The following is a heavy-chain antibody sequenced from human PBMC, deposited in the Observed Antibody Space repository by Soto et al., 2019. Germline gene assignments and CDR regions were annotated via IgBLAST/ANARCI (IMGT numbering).Heavy chain of an antibody. J-gene: IGHJ4*02. CDR3: ARAVVTSYGVFDY. CDR1: GYTFTSYG. D-gene: IGHD3-22*01. Sequence: ASVKVSCKVSGYTFTSYGISWVRQAPGQGLEWMGWITYNGDTNYPQKLQGRVTMTADTSTSTAYMELRSLRSDDTAVYYCARAVVTSYGVFDYWGQGTLVTVSS. CDR2: ITYNGDT. V-gene: IGHV1-18*01.